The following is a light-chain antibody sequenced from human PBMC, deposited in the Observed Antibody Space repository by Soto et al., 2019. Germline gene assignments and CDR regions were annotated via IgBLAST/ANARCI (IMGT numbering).Light chain of an antibody. V-gene: IGKV1-5*01. Sequence: DIQMTQSPSTLSASVGDRVTITCRASQGISSWLAWYQQKPGKAPKLLIYDASSLESGVPSRFSGSGSGTEFTLTTSSLQPDDFATYYCQHYNSYSWTFGQGTKVEIK. CDR1: QGISSW. CDR2: DAS. CDR3: QHYNSYSWT. J-gene: IGKJ1*01.